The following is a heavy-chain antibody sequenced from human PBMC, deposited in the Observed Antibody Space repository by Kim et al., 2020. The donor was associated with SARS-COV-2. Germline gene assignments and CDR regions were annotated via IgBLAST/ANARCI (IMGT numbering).Heavy chain of an antibody. Sequence: GGSLRLSCAASGFTFSNAWMSWVRQAPGKGLEWVGRIKSKTDGGTTDYAAPVKGRFTISRDDSKNTLYLQMNSLKTEDTAVYYCTTDSEWLEYYYYYGMDVWGQGTTVTVSS. J-gene: IGHJ6*02. CDR2: IKSKTDGGTT. V-gene: IGHV3-15*01. D-gene: IGHD3-3*01. CDR1: GFTFSNAW. CDR3: TTDSEWLEYYYYYGMDV.